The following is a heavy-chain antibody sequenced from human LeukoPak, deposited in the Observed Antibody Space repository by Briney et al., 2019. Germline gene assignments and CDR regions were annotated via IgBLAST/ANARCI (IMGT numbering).Heavy chain of an antibody. CDR1: GFTFSSYG. D-gene: IGHD2-15*01. Sequence: PGRSLRLSCAASGFTFSSYGMHWVRQAPGKGLEWVAVISFDGSTKYYADSVKGRFTISRDNSENTLYLQMNSLRDEDTALYYCAKPGLRICSAGSCYFDYWGQGALVTVSS. J-gene: IGHJ4*02. CDR2: ISFDGSTK. CDR3: AKPGLRICSAGSCYFDY. V-gene: IGHV3-30*18.